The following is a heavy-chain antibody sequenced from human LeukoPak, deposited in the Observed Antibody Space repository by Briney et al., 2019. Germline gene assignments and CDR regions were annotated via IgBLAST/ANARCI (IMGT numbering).Heavy chain of an antibody. CDR3: AKDLASGSYVATGAFDI. CDR2: IYGDGRT. D-gene: IGHD1-26*01. CDR1: GFSVSNNY. V-gene: IGHV3-53*01. Sequence: GGSLRLSCVVSGFSVSNNYIIWVRQAPGNGLERVSVIYGDGRTSHSASVRGRFTISRDNSKNIVSLQMNNLRAEDTAVYYCAKDLASGSYVATGAFDIWGQGTMVTVSS. J-gene: IGHJ3*02.